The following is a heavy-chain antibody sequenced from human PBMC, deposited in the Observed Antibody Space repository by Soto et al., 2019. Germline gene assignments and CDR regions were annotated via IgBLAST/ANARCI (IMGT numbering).Heavy chain of an antibody. CDR2: LYWDDEK. V-gene: IGHV2-5*02. CDR3: AQVRGNRIGIRDY. CDR1: GFSLSTRGVG. D-gene: IGHD3-10*01. J-gene: IGHJ4*02. Sequence: QITLKESGPTLVKSTQTLTLTCTFSGFSLSTRGVGVAWIRQPPGKALEWLTLLYWDDEKHYSPSLECRIPITKATSKNQVLLTMTTMEPVDTATYYCAQVRGNRIGIRDYWGQGTLVTVSS.